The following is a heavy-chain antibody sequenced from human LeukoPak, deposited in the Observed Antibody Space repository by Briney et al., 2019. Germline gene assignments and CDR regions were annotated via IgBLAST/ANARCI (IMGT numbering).Heavy chain of an antibody. CDR3: ARDPTFYDYVWGSYRQGGAFDI. D-gene: IGHD3-16*02. J-gene: IGHJ3*02. V-gene: IGHV3-48*04. Sequence: GGSLRLSCAASGFTFSSYSMNWVRQAPGKGLEWVSYISSSSSTIYYADSVKGRFTISRDNAKNSLYLQMNSLRAEDTAVYYCARDPTFYDYVWGSYRQGGAFDIWGQGTMVTVSS. CDR2: ISSSSSTI. CDR1: GFTFSSYS.